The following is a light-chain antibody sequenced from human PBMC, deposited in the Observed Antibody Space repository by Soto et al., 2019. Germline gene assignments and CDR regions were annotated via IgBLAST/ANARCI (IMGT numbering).Light chain of an antibody. CDR3: GSYRSSNTRV. CDR2: DVS. Sequence: QSALTQPASVSGSPGQSITISCTGTSSDVGGYNYVSWYQQHPGKAPKLMIYDVSNRPSGVSNRFSGSKSGNTASLTISGLQAEDEADYYCGSYRSSNTRVFGGGTQLTVL. J-gene: IGLJ2*01. V-gene: IGLV2-14*01. CDR1: SSDVGGYNY.